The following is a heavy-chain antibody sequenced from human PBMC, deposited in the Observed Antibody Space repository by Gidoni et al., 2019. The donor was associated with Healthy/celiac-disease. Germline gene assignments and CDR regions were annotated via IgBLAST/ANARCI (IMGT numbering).Heavy chain of an antibody. CDR3: V. J-gene: IGHJ6*02. CDR2: ISSSSSYI. D-gene: IGHD3-3*01. Sequence: EVQLVESGGGLVKPGGSLRLSCAASGFTFSSYSMNWVRQAPGKGLEWVSSISSSSSYIYYADSMNSLRAEDTAVYYCARDLPAWLLYKIYYYYGMDVWGQGTTVTVSS. CDR1: GFTFSSYS. V-gene: IGHV3-21*01.